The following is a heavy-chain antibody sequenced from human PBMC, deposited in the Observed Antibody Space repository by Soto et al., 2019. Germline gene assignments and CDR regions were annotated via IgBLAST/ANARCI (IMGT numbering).Heavy chain of an antibody. Sequence: QITLKESGPSLVKPTQTLTLTCTFSGFSLSTSGVGVGWIRQPPGKALEWLALIYWDDDKRYSPSLKSRLTITKDTSKNQVVLTMTNMDHVDTATYYCEHMTMVRGVVGRFDPWGHGTLVTVSS. CDR3: EHMTMVRGVVGRFDP. CDR2: IYWDDDK. J-gene: IGHJ5*02. D-gene: IGHD3-10*01. V-gene: IGHV2-5*02. CDR1: GFSLSTSGVG.